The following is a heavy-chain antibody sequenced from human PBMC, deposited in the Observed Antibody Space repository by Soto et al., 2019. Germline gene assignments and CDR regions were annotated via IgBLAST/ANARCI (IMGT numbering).Heavy chain of an antibody. V-gene: IGHV1-2*02. D-gene: IGHD3-16*01. CDR1: GYTFADYC. CDR2: INPNSGAT. CDR3: AMRVWMGSLGFDY. J-gene: IGHJ4*02. Sequence: GASVKVSCKASGYTFADYCIHWVRQAPGLGLEWMGWINPNSGATDYAPNFQGGVTMTRDTSISTAYMELSRLRSDDTAVYYCAMRVWMGSLGFDYWGQGTLVTVSS.